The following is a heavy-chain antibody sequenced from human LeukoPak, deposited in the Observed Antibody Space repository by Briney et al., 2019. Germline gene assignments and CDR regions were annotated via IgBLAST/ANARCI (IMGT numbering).Heavy chain of an antibody. V-gene: IGHV4-4*07. CDR3: ARVRRAVSYSSSWYNYYYYYMDG. J-gene: IGHJ6*03. Sequence: PSETLLLTCTVSGGSISSYYWSWIRQPAGKGLEWIGRIYTSGSTNYNPSLKRRVTISVDNSKNQYSLKLSSVTAADTAVYYCARVRRAVSYSSSWYNYYYYYMDGSGKEGTVTVSS. CDR2: IYTSGST. D-gene: IGHD6-13*01. CDR1: GGSISSYY.